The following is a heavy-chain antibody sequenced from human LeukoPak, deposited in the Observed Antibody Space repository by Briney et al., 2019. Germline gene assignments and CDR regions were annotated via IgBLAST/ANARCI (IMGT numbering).Heavy chain of an antibody. Sequence: GGSLRLSCAASGFTFSSYWMSWVRQAPGKGLEWVATIKDDGSDKYYVDSVKGRFTISRDNAKNSLYLQMNSLRVEDTAVYYCANLGRTDWGQGTLVTVSS. J-gene: IGHJ4*02. CDR3: ANLGRTD. V-gene: IGHV3-7*01. CDR1: GFTFSSYW. CDR2: IKDDGSDK.